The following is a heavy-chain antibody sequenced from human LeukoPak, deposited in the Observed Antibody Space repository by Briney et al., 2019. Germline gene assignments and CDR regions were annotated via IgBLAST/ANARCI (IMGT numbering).Heavy chain of an antibody. V-gene: IGHV3-23*01. CDR3: ARSYVWGSYRGNWYFDL. J-gene: IGHJ2*01. Sequence: PGGSLRLSCAASGFTFSSYAMSWVRQAPGKGLEWVSAISGSGGSTYYADSVKGRFTISRDNSKNTLYLQMNSPRAEDTAVYYCARSYVWGSYRGNWYFDLWGRGTLVTVSS. CDR2: ISGSGGST. D-gene: IGHD3-16*02. CDR1: GFTFSSYA.